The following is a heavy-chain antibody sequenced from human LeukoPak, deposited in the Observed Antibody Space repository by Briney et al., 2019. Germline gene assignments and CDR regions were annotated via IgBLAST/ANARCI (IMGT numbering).Heavy chain of an antibody. CDR1: GYTFTSYG. J-gene: IGHJ4*02. D-gene: IGHD4-23*01. Sequence: ASVKVSCKTSGYTFTSYGISWVRQAPGQGLEWMGWISAYNGNTNYAQKLQGRVTMTTDTSTSTAYMELRSLRSDDTAVYYCARDRGSWPVITPYHDYWGQGTLVTVSS. CDR3: ARDRGSWPVITPYHDY. CDR2: ISAYNGNT. V-gene: IGHV1-18*01.